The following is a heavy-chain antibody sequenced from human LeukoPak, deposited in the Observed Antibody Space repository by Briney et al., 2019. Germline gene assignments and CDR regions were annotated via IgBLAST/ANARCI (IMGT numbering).Heavy chain of an antibody. J-gene: IGHJ4*02. CDR2: MNPNSGNT. CDR3: ARRYDSGSYHLPH. CDR1: GYTFTSFD. V-gene: IGHV1-8*01. D-gene: IGHD3-10*01. Sequence: ASVRVSCKASGYTFTSFDINWVRQAAGQGLEWMGWMNPNSGNTGYAQKFQGRITMARNTSISTAYMELSSLTSEDTAVYFCARRYDSGSYHLPHWGQGTLVTVSS.